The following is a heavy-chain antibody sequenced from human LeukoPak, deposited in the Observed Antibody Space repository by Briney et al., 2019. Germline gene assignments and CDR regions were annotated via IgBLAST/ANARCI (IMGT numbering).Heavy chain of an antibody. J-gene: IGHJ5*02. V-gene: IGHV4-38-2*02. Sequence: SETLSLTCTVSGYSISSGYYWGWIRQPPGKGLQWIDSIHHSGTTSYNPSLESRVTISVDTSKNQFPLKLNSVTAADTAVYYCARTELRGVIKSWGQGILVTVSS. CDR1: GYSISSGYY. CDR2: IHHSGTT. D-gene: IGHD3-10*01. CDR3: ARTELRGVIKS.